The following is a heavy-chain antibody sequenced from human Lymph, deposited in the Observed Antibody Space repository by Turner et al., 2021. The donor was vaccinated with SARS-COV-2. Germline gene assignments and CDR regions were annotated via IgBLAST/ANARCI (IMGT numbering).Heavy chain of an antibody. Sequence: EVQLVESGGGLVQPVGSLRLYCAASGFTFSRYWMSWVRQAPGKWLEWVANIKQDVSEKYYVDSVKGRFTISRDNAKNSLYLQMNSLRADDTAVYFCARVGVRFEWSDGYHYYYAMDVWGQGTTVTVSS. V-gene: IGHV3-7*03. CDR1: GFTFSRYW. D-gene: IGHD3-3*01. J-gene: IGHJ6*02. CDR3: ARVGVRFEWSDGYHYYYAMDV. CDR2: IKQDVSEK.